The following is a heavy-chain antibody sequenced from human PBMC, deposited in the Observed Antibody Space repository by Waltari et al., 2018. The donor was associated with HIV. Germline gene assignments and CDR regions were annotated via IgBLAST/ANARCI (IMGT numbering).Heavy chain of an antibody. CDR2: MNSDGRCI. CDR1: GFTFSTYW. CDR3: VRVDYDILTGYQDAFDI. Sequence: EVQVVESGGGLVQSGGSLRLSCAASGFTFSTYWMHWVRQAPGQGLVWFYRMNSDGRCINYADSGKRRLTISRDNAKNTLYLQMNSLRAEDTAVYYCVRVDYDILTGYQDAFDIWGQGTMVTVSS. V-gene: IGHV3-74*01. J-gene: IGHJ3*02. D-gene: IGHD3-9*01.